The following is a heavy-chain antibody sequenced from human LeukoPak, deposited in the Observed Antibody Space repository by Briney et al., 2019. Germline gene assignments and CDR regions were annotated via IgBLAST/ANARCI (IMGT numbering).Heavy chain of an antibody. V-gene: IGHV4-59*01. CDR2: IYYSGST. CDR1: GGSISNYY. CDR3: AGDLRGWYFDL. J-gene: IGHJ2*01. Sequence: KPSETLSLTCSVSGGSISNYYWSWIRQPPGKGLEYIGYIYYSGSTSYNPSLKSRVTISLDTSNNQFSLRLSSVTAADTAVYYCAGDLRGWYFDLWGRGTVVTVSS.